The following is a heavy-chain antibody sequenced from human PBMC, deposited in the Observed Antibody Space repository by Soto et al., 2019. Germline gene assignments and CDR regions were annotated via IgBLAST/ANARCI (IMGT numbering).Heavy chain of an antibody. CDR2: IRTKPNNYAT. V-gene: IGHV3-73*01. Sequence: GGSLRLSCEASGFTFSDSAMHWVRQASGKGLEWVGRIRTKPNNYATAYAASVKGRFTISRDDSKNTAYLQMNSLKTEDTAVYFCTRHSQYYGFDTYYYYGMDVWGQGTTVTVSS. CDR3: TRHSQYYGFDTYYYYGMDV. J-gene: IGHJ6*02. D-gene: IGHD3-16*01. CDR1: GFTFSDSA.